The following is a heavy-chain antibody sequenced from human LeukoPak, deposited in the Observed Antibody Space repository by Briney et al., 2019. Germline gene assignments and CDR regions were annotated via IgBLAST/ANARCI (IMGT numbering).Heavy chain of an antibody. V-gene: IGHV4-59*01. Sequence: PSETLSLTCTVSGGSITTSYWSWIRQPPGKGLEWIGYIYYTGSANYNPSLRSRVTISVDPSQNQFFLKLNSVTAADTAVYYCAREGVAGTPWWYFDLWGRGTLVTASS. CDR1: GGSITTSY. J-gene: IGHJ2*01. CDR2: IYYTGSA. D-gene: IGHD6-19*01. CDR3: AREGVAGTPWWYFDL.